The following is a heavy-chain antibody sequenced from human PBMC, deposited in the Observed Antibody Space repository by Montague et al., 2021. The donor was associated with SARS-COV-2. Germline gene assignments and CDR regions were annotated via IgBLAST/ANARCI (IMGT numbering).Heavy chain of an antibody. CDR3: ARVGRQQLVRLSGMDV. CDR1: GGSISSSSYY. Sequence: SETLSLTCTVSGGSISSSSYYWGWIRQLPGKGLEWIGSIYYSGSTYYNPSLKSRVTISVDTSKNQFSLKLSSVTAADTAVYYCARVGRQQLVRLSGMDVWGQGTTVTVS. J-gene: IGHJ6*02. V-gene: IGHV4-39*07. D-gene: IGHD6-13*01. CDR2: IYYSGST.